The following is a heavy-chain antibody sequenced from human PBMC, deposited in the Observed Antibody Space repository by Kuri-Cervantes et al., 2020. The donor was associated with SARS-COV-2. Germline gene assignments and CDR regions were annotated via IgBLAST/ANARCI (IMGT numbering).Heavy chain of an antibody. J-gene: IGHJ5*02. CDR1: GYTFTSYY. CDR3: ASAEEYSGIPNPKPFDP. CDR2: INPSGGST. Sequence: ASVKVSCKASGYTFTSYYMHWVRQAPGQGLEWMGIINPSGGSTSYAQKFQGRVTMTRDTSTTTVYMELSSLRSEDTAVYYLASAEEYSGIPNPKPFDPWGQGTLVTVSS. D-gene: IGHD1-26*01. V-gene: IGHV1-46*01.